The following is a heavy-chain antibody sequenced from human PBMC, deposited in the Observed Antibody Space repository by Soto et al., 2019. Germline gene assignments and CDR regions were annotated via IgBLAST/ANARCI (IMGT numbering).Heavy chain of an antibody. Sequence: SETLSLTCNISGGSIGTYYWSWIRQPPGKGLEWLGYIYYTGTTNYSPSLKSRVTISLDTSKDQFSLKLSSVTAADTAVYYCAVQDSDLVDYWGQGTLVTVSS. CDR2: IYYTGTT. D-gene: IGHD2-21*02. V-gene: IGHV4-59*01. J-gene: IGHJ4*02. CDR1: GGSIGTYY. CDR3: AVQDSDLVDY.